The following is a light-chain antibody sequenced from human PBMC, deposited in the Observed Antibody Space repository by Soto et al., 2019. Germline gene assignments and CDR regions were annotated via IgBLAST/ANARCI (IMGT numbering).Light chain of an antibody. CDR1: QSISTW. CDR3: QQYSTYSRT. Sequence: DIQMTQSPSTLSASVGDRVTITCRASQSISTWLAWYQQKPGKAPKALIYKASSLDSGVPSRFSGSGSGTGFTLTISSLQPDDFATYYCQQYSTYSRTFGQGTKVEVK. J-gene: IGKJ1*01. CDR2: KAS. V-gene: IGKV1-5*03.